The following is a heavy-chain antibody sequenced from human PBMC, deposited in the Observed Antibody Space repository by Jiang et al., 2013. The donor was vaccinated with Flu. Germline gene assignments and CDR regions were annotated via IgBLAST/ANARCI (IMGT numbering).Heavy chain of an antibody. J-gene: IGHJ3*02. Sequence: EVQLLESGGGLVQPGRSLRLSCTASGFTFGDYAMSWFRQAPGKGLEWVGFIRSKAYGGTTEYAASVKGRFTISRDDSKSIAYLQMNSLKTEDTAVYYCTRDRLDPDYGDYFDAFDIWGPRDNGHRLF. CDR1: GFTFGDYA. CDR3: TRDRLDPDYGDYFDAFDI. CDR2: IRSKAYGGTT. V-gene: IGHV3-49*03. D-gene: IGHD4-17*01.